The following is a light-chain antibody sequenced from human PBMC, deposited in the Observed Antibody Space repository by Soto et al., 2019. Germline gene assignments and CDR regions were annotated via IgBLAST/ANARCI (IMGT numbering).Light chain of an antibody. J-gene: IGKJ5*01. CDR1: QSIRSN. Sequence: EIVMTQSPATLSVSPGERATLSCRASQSIRSNLGWYQQKPGQAPRLLIYGASTRATGVPARFSGSGSGTEFTLPISSLQSEDSEVYYCQHYNNWPPFTFGQGTRLEIK. CDR2: GAS. V-gene: IGKV3-15*01. CDR3: QHYNNWPPFT.